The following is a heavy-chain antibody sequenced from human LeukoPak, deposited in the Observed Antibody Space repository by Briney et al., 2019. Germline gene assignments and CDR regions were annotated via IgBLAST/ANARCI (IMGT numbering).Heavy chain of an antibody. J-gene: IGHJ4*02. CDR2: IYYSGST. V-gene: IGHV4-59*01. D-gene: IGHD3-3*01. Sequence: PSETLSLTCTVSGGSISRYYWSWIRQPPGKGLEWIGYIYYSGSTNYNPSLKSRVTISVDTSKNQFSLKLSSVTAADTAVYYCARGRHGDYDFWSGYPYYFDYWGQGILVTVSS. CDR3: ARGRHGDYDFWSGYPYYFDY. CDR1: GGSISRYY.